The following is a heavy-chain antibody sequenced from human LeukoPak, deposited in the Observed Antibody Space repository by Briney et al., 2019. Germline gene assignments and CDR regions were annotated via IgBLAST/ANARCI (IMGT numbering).Heavy chain of an antibody. J-gene: IGHJ4*02. D-gene: IGHD4-17*01. CDR2: IRSKANSYAT. CDR1: GFTFSGSA. Sequence: PGGSLRLSCAASGFTFSGSAMHWVRQASGKGLEWVGRIRSKANSYATAYAASVKGRFTISSDDSKNTAYLQMNSLKTEDTAVYYCTYGDYFDFDYWGQGTLVTVSS. V-gene: IGHV3-73*01. CDR3: TYGDYFDFDY.